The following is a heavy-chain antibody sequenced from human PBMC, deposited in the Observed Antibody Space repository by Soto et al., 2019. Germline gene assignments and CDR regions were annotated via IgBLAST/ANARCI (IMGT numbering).Heavy chain of an antibody. CDR2: IYYSGST. Sequence: LEILSLTCTVSGGSISSYYWSWIRQPPGKGLEWIGYIYYSGSTNYNPSLKSRVTISVDTSKNQFSLKLSSVTAADTAVYYCARRYGDYFDYWGQGTLVTVSS. V-gene: IGHV4-59*08. CDR1: GGSISSYY. D-gene: IGHD4-17*01. CDR3: ARRYGDYFDY. J-gene: IGHJ4*02.